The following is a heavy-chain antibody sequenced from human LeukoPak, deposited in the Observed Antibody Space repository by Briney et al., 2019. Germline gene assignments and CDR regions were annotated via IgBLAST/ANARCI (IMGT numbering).Heavy chain of an antibody. CDR3: AREPQQQLVPVYYYYYMDV. J-gene: IGHJ6*03. CDR1: GYTFTGYY. D-gene: IGHD6-13*01. CDR2: INPNSGGT. V-gene: IGHV1-2*02. Sequence: ASVKVSCKASGYTFTGYYMHWVRQAPGQGLEWMGWINPNSGGTNYAQKFQGRVTMTRDTSISTAYMELSRLRSDDTAVYYCAREPQQQLVPVYYYYYMDVWGKGTTVTVSS.